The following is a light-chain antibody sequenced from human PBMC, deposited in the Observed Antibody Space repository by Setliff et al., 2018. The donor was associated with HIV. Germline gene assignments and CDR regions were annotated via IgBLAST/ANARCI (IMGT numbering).Light chain of an antibody. J-gene: IGLJ1*01. V-gene: IGLV2-14*03. CDR3: ASYTGSNTLYV. CDR1: NSDVGAYNY. CDR2: DVS. Sequence: QSALAQPASVSGSPGQSITISCTGTNSDVGAYNYVSWYQQYPGEAPKLMIYDVSDRPSGVSRRFSGSKSGNTASLTISGLQAEDEADYYCASYTGSNTLYVFGTGTKSPS.